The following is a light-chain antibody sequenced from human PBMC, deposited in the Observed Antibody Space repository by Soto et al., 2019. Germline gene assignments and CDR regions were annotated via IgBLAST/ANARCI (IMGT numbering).Light chain of an antibody. CDR3: HQYNDWPPYT. Sequence: EIVMTQSPDTLSVSPGDRATLSCRASQSVGINLAWYQQKPGQSLRLLIYAASSRAPGIPDRLSGSGSGTEFTLTISSLQSADFAVYYCHQYNDWPPYTFGQGTTLEIK. J-gene: IGKJ2*01. CDR2: AAS. CDR1: QSVGIN. V-gene: IGKV3-15*01.